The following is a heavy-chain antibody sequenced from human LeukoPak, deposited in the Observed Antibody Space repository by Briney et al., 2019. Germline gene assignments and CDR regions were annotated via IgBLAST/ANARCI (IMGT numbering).Heavy chain of an antibody. CDR3: ARTTMVRGVSPWFDP. V-gene: IGHV4-59*01. J-gene: IGHJ5*02. Sequence: PSETLSLTCTVSGGSISSYYWSWIRQPPGKGLEWIGYIYYSGSTNYNPSLKSRVTISVDTSKNQFSLKLSSVTAADTAVYYCARTTMVRGVSPWFDPWGQGTLVTVSS. CDR2: IYYSGST. CDR1: GGSISSYY. D-gene: IGHD3-10*01.